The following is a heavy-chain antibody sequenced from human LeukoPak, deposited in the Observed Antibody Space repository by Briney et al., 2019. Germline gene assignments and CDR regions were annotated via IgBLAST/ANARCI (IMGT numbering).Heavy chain of an antibody. V-gene: IGHV3-7*01. Sequence: GGSLRLSCVSSGFTFSNYWMKWVRQAQGKGLEWVASINEDGSGKFSVGSVKDRITISRDNTRNSLDLQINSLTVEDTAIYYCARDDGDVWGTGTTVTVSS. J-gene: IGHJ6*04. CDR2: INEDGSGK. CDR1: GFTFSNYW. CDR3: ARDDGDV.